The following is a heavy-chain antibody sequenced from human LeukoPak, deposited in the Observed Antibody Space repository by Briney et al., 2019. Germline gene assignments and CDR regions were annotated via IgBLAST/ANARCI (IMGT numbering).Heavy chain of an antibody. CDR1: GYSFTSYG. J-gene: IGHJ6*03. Sequence: ASVKVSCKASGYSFTSYGISWVRQAPGQGLEWMGWISTYNGNTNYAQKVQGRVTMTTDTSTTTAYMELRSLRSDDTAVYYCARGGSDYYYMDVWGKGTTVTVSS. D-gene: IGHD3-10*01. V-gene: IGHV1-18*01. CDR3: ARGGSDYYYMDV. CDR2: ISTYNGNT.